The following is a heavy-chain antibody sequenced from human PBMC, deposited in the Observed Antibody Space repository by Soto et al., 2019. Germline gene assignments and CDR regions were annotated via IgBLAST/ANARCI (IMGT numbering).Heavy chain of an antibody. CDR1: GYTFSEYS. D-gene: IGHD3-9*01. CDR2: FGTSRKYI. J-gene: IGHJ3*02. V-gene: IGHV3-48*02. Sequence: GGSLRLSCVASGYTFSEYSMNWVRQAPGKGLEWVSYFGTSRKYIFYADSVRGRFTISRDDARNSLYLQLNSLRDEDTAVYYCVRDRDWAFDIWGQGTMVTDS. CDR3: VRDRDWAFDI.